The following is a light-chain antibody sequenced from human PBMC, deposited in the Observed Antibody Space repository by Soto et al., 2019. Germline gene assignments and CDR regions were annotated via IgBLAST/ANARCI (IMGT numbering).Light chain of an antibody. V-gene: IGKV3-15*01. Sequence: ELVMTQSPATLSVSPGERATLSCRASQSVSSNFAWYQQKPGQAHRLLIYDASTRATGIPARVSGSGSGTEFTLTISSLQSEDFAVYYCQQYSQWPRTFGQGTKVDI. CDR3: QQYSQWPRT. J-gene: IGKJ1*01. CDR1: QSVSSN. CDR2: DAS.